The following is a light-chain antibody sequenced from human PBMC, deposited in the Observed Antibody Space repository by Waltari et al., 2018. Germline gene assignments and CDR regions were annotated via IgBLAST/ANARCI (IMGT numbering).Light chain of an antibody. V-gene: IGLV1-40*01. CDR2: GSI. Sequence: QSVLTQPPAVSGAPGQRVSIFCAGSSSNIGAAYHVNWYQKLPGTAPKLLIYGSINRPSGVPDRFSGSRSDTSASLAITGLQAEDEADYYCQSYDISLSGWVFGGGTKLTVL. CDR3: QSYDISLSGWV. J-gene: IGLJ3*02. CDR1: SSNIGAAYH.